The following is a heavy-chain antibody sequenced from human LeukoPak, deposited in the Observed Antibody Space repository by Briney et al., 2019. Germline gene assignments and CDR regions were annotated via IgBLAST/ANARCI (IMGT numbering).Heavy chain of an antibody. CDR3: ARAGGNYYDSSGYDLDI. Sequence: ASVKVSCKASGGTFSSYAISWVRQAPGQGLEWMGRIIPIFGTANYAQKFQGRVTITTDESTSTAYMELSSLRSEDTAVYYCARAGGNYYDSSGYDLDIWGQGTMVTVSS. CDR1: GGTFSSYA. CDR2: IIPIFGTA. D-gene: IGHD3-22*01. J-gene: IGHJ3*02. V-gene: IGHV1-69*05.